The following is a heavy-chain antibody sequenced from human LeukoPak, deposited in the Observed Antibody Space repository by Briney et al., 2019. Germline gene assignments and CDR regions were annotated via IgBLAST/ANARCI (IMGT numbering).Heavy chain of an antibody. Sequence: SETLSLTCAVYGGSFSGYYWSWIRQPPGKGLEWIGEINHSGSTNYNPSLKSRVTISVDTSKNQFSLKLSSVTAADTAVYYCARGPGIHIVVVVVATYGYPFDYWGQGTLVTVSS. CDR2: INHSGST. J-gene: IGHJ4*02. CDR3: ARGPGIHIVVVVVATYGYPFDY. D-gene: IGHD2-15*01. CDR1: GGSFSGYY. V-gene: IGHV4-34*01.